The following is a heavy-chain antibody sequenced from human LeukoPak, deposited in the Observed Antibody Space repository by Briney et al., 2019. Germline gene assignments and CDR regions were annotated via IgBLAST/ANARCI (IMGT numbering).Heavy chain of an antibody. CDR1: GGSISGYF. CDR2: IYDTGST. J-gene: IGHJ6*02. V-gene: IGHV4-59*08. Sequence: SETLSLTCAVSGGSISGYFWSWSRQPPGKGLEWIGYIYDTGSTIYNPSLRSRVTMSVDVSKNQFSLDLTSVTAADTAVYYCARHDPVGHFLRGMDVWGQGTTVTVSS. D-gene: IGHD2/OR15-2a*01. CDR3: ARHDPVGHFLRGMDV.